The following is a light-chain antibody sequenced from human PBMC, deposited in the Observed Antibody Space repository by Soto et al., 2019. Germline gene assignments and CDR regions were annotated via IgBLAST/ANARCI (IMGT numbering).Light chain of an antibody. Sequence: IVLTQSPGTLSLSPGERATLYCRASQSVGRRYLAWYQQKPGQAPMLLIYDTSERASDIPDRFSGSGSGTDFTLTISRLVPEDFAVYYCQYQGTFGGGTKVEIK. CDR1: QSVGRRY. V-gene: IGKV3-20*01. CDR2: DTS. J-gene: IGKJ4*01. CDR3: QYQGT.